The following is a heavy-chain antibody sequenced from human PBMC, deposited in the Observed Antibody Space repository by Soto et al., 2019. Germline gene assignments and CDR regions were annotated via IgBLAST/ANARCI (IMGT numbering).Heavy chain of an antibody. CDR2: IYYSGST. CDR1: EGSIGDYG. Sequence: CSVAEGSIGDYGWSWIRQPPGKGLEWIGYIYYSGSTNYNPSLKSRVTISVDTSKNQFSLKLSSVTAADTAVYYCARERRVSSSRNWLALWGHRTPDTVSP. V-gene: IGHV4-59*01. CDR3: ARERRVSSSRNWLAL. J-gene: IGHJ5*02. D-gene: IGHD6-6*01.